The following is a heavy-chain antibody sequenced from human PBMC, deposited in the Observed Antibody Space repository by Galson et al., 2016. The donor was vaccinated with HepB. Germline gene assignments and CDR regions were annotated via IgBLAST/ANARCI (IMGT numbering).Heavy chain of an antibody. CDR2: VFHDGRT. D-gene: IGHD5/OR15-5a*01. J-gene: IGHJ4*02. Sequence: LSLTCTVFGGSMRSNAFYWGWIRQPPGKGLEWVGNVFHDGRTYLNPTLKSRVSVAANAPSNQFSLRMTSLTAADTATYFCARLRAFCRYCARGNCPSFYDSGGLGDLVTVSS. CDR1: GGSMRSNAFY. V-gene: IGHV4-39*01. CDR3: ARLRAFCRYCARGNCPSFYDS.